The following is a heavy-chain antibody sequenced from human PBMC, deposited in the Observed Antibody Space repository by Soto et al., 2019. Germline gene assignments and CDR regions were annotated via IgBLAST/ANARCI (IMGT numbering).Heavy chain of an antibody. V-gene: IGHV4-30-4*01. CDR3: ARARRRGDSRLPPRRGGADNCFDP. J-gene: IGHJ5*02. D-gene: IGHD3-16*01. CDR2: IYYSGST. CDR1: GGSISSGDYY. Sequence: QVQLQESGPGLVKPSQTLSLTCTVSGGSISSGDYYWSWIRQPPGKGLEWIGYIYYSGSTYYNPSLKRRVTITAHTSKNYFYLQLSSVTADHSAGYYCARARRRGDSRLPPRRGGADNCFDPCGQGTLVTVAA.